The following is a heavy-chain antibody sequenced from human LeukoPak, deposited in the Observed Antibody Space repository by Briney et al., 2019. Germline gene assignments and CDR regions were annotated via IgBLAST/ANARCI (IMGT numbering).Heavy chain of an antibody. CDR3: VKFKGSGSHTNYCMDV. D-gene: IGHD3-10*01. CDR2: IFGGGVGT. J-gene: IGHJ6*03. V-gene: IGHV3-23*01. CDR1: GFTFSNYA. Sequence: PGGSLRLSCAASGFTFSNYAMAWVRQAPGKGPEWLSGIFGGGVGTYYADSVKGRFTISRDNSKSALYLLLNSLRAEDTATYHCVKFKGSGSHTNYCMDVWGKGTTVIVSS.